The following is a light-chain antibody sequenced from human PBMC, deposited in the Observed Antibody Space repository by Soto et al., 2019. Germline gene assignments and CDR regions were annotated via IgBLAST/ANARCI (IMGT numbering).Light chain of an antibody. CDR1: QSVSSN. CDR2: GAS. Sequence: EIVMTRPPATLSVSPGERATLSCRASQSVSSNLAWYQQKPGQAPRLLIYGASTRATGIPARFSGSVSGTEFTLTISSLQSEDFAVYYWQQYNNWPPLPFGGGTKVEIK. CDR3: QQYNNWPPLP. V-gene: IGKV3-15*01. J-gene: IGKJ4*01.